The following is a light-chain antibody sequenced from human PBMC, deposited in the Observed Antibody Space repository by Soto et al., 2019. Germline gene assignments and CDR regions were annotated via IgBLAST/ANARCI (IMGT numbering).Light chain of an antibody. CDR1: QSVSDSY. CDR2: AS. Sequence: EIVLTQSPGTLSLSPGERATLSCRASQSVSDSYLAWYQQKPGQAPRLLIYASSRATGIPDRFSGSASGTDFTLTISRLEPDDLAAYSCHHYGTSALFGPGTKVDIK. V-gene: IGKV3-20*01. J-gene: IGKJ3*01. CDR3: HHYGTSAL.